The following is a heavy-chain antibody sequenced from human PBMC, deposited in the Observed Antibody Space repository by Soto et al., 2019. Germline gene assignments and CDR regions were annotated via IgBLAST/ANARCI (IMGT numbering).Heavy chain of an antibody. CDR3: AKDHRATETTWVRDYHNYGMDV. J-gene: IGHJ6*02. V-gene: IGHV3-30*18. CDR2: ISYDGSTK. CDR1: GFTFSSYG. D-gene: IGHD4-4*01. Sequence: GGSLRLSCAASGFTFSSYGMHWVRQAPGKGLEWVAVISYDGSTKYYADSVKGRFTISRDNSKNTLYLQMNSLRTEDPGVYYDAKDHRATETTWVRDYHNYGMDVWGQGTTVTVSS.